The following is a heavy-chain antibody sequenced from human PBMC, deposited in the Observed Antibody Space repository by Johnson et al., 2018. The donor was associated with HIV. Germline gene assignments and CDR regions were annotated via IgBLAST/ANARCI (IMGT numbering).Heavy chain of an antibody. J-gene: IGHJ3*02. CDR1: GFTFSNYA. D-gene: IGHD2-15*01. CDR2: ISWNSGSI. CDR3: AASPEDLRAFDI. Sequence: VQLVESGGGVVQPGRSLRLSCTASGFTFSNYAIHWVRQAPGKGLEWVSGISWNSGSIGYADSVKGLFTISRDNAKNSLYLQMNSLRAEDTALYYCAASPEDLRAFDIWGQGTMVTVSS. V-gene: IGHV3-9*01.